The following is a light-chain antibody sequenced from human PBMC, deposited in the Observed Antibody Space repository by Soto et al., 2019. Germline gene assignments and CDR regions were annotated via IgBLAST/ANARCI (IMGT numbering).Light chain of an antibody. Sequence: QSVLTQPASVSGSPGQSTTISCTGTSSDVGAFNHISWYQQYPGKAPKLMIYDVSTRPSGVSNRFSGSKSGNTASLTISGLQAEDEADYYCSSHASRSTLTFGGGTKLTVL. V-gene: IGLV2-14*03. CDR1: SSDVGAFNH. CDR2: DVS. J-gene: IGLJ2*01. CDR3: SSHASRSTLT.